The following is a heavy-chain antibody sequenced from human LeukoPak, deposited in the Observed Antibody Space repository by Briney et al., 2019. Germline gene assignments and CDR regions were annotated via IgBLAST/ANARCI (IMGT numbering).Heavy chain of an antibody. D-gene: IGHD2-2*03. Sequence: ASVKVSCKASGYTFTGYYMHWVRQAPGQALEWMGWINPNSGGTNYAEKFQGRVTMTRDTSISTAYMELSRLRSDDSAVYYCAMDIVVVPAAKGCYYYYYIDFWGKGKTVTVS. V-gene: IGHV1-2*02. J-gene: IGHJ6*03. CDR3: AMDIVVVPAAKGCYYYYYIDF. CDR1: GYTFTGYY. CDR2: INPNSGGT.